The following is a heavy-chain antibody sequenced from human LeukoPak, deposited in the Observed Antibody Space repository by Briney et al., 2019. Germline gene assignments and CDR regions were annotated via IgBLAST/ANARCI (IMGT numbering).Heavy chain of an antibody. CDR3: ARDYSPKTYYYDSSGYVY. J-gene: IGHJ4*02. V-gene: IGHV3-23*01. CDR2: ISGSGGST. CDR1: GFTFSSYA. D-gene: IGHD3-22*01. Sequence: GGSLRLSCAASGFTFSSYAMSWVRQAPGKGLEGVSAISGSGGSTYYADPVKGRFTISRDNSKNTLYLQMNSLRAEDTAVYYCARDYSPKTYYYDSSGYVYWGQESLVIVSS.